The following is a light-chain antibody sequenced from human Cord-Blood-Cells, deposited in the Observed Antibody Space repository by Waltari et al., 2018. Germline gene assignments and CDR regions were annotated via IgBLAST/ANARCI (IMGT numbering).Light chain of an antibody. V-gene: IGLV2-14*01. CDR1: SSDVGGYND. J-gene: IGLJ1*01. CDR2: EVS. CDR3: SSYTSSRYV. Sequence: QSALTQPASVSGSPGQSITISCTGPSSDVGGYNDVPWYQQHPGKAPKLMIYEVSNRPSGVSNRFSGSKSGNTASLTISGLQAEDETDYYCSSYTSSRYVFGTGTKVTVL.